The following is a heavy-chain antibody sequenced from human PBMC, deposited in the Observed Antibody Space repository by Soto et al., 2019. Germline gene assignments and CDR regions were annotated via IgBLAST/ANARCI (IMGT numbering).Heavy chain of an antibody. CDR3: ARDLFASSSWPTAPDGMDV. CDR2: INPNSGGT. Sequence: QVQLVQSGAEVKKPGASVKVSCKASGYTFTGYYMHWVRQAPGQGLEWMGWINPNSGGTNDAQKFQGWGTMTRDTSISTAYMERSRLRSDDTAVYYCARDLFASSSWPTAPDGMDVWGQWTTVTVSS. J-gene: IGHJ6*02. CDR1: GYTFTGYY. V-gene: IGHV1-2*04. D-gene: IGHD6-13*01.